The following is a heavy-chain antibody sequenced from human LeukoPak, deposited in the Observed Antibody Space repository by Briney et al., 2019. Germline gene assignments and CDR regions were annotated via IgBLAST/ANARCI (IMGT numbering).Heavy chain of an antibody. CDR1: GYTFTSYG. D-gene: IGHD2-15*01. CDR2: ISAYNGNT. Sequence: ASVKVSCKASGYTFTSYGISWVRQAPGQGLEWMGWISAYNGNTNYAQKLQGRVTMTTDTSTSTAYMELRSLRSDDTAVYYCARDWGYVVEAAISSYAFDIWGQGTMVTVSS. V-gene: IGHV1-18*01. CDR3: ARDWGYVVEAAISSYAFDI. J-gene: IGHJ3*02.